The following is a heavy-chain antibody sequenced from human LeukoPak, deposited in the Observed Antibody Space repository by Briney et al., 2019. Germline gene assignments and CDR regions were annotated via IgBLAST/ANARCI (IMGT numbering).Heavy chain of an antibody. D-gene: IGHD6-13*01. J-gene: IGHJ1*01. Sequence: ASVKVSCKTSGYIFSMSWMHWVRQAPGQGLEWMGIIDPSRGSTNYAQKFQGRVTMTGDVSTDTVHMELSGLAPEDTGIYFCARDFARRGIVAAHLLPLIHYHDF. CDR1: GYIFSMSW. V-gene: IGHV1-46*01. CDR2: IDPSRGST. CDR3: ARDFARRGIVAAHLLPLIHYHDF.